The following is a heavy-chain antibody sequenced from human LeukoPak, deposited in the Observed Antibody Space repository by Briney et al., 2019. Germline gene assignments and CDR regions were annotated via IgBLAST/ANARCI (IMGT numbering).Heavy chain of an antibody. D-gene: IGHD2-8*02. CDR2: SSNSGSST. CDR1: GFTFSSYP. J-gene: IGHJ4*02. Sequence: SGGSLRLSCAASGFTFSSYPMSWLRQAPGKGLEWVSISSNSGSSTHYAGSVKGRFTISRDNSKDTLYLQMSSLRVEDTAVYYCAKSIATGVYVNEYCCQGTLVTVSS. CDR3: AKSIATGVYVNEY. V-gene: IGHV3-23*01.